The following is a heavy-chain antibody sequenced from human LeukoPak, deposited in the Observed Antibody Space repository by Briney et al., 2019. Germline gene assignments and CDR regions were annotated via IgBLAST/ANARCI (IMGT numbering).Heavy chain of an antibody. CDR1: GYSNSSGYY. Sequence: SETLSLTCTVSGYSNSSGYYWGWIRQPPGRGLEWIASIYYRGSTHYNPSLASLKSRVTISGDTSKNQFSLKLSSVTAADTAVYYCARYREVGATVDYWGQGTLVTVSS. J-gene: IGHJ4*02. D-gene: IGHD1-26*01. V-gene: IGHV4-38-2*02. CDR3: ARYREVGATVDY. CDR2: IYYRGST.